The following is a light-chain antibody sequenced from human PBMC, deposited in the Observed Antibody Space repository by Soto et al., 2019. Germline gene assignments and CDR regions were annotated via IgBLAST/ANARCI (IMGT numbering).Light chain of an antibody. J-gene: IGKJ3*01. Sequence: DIQMTQSPYSLSAAVGDRVTITCRASQNINTYLNWYQQKPGKAPKLLIFDAASLQSGVPSSFSGSGSSTDFTLTITSLQPEDFATYYCQQTSSAPFTFGPGTKVDIK. CDR1: QNINTY. V-gene: IGKV1-39*01. CDR2: DAA. CDR3: QQTSSAPFT.